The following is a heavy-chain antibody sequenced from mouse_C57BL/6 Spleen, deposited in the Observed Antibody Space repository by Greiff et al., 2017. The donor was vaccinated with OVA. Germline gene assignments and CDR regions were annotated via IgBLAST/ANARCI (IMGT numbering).Heavy chain of an antibody. CDR2: INPNNGGT. V-gene: IGHV1-22*01. CDR3: TSPWLRLREENAMDY. Sequence: EVKLQESGPELVKPGASVKMSCKASGYTFTDYNMHWVKQSHGKSLEWIGYINPNNGGTSYNQKFKGKATLTVNKSSSTAYMALRSLTSEDSAVSYCTSPWLRLREENAMDYWGQGTSVTVSS. J-gene: IGHJ4*01. CDR1: GYTFTDYN. D-gene: IGHD3-2*02.